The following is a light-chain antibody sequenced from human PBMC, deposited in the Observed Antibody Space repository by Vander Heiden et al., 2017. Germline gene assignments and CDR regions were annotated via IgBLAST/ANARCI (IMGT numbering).Light chain of an antibody. V-gene: IGLV8-61*01. Sequence: QTVVTQEPSFSVSPGGTVTLTCGLSSGSVSTSYYPSCYQQTPGQAPRTLIYSTNTRSSGVPDRFSGSIRGNTAALTITGAQADDESDYYCVLYMGSGSWVFGGGTKLTVL. CDR1: SGSVSTSYY. CDR3: VLYMGSGSWV. J-gene: IGLJ3*02. CDR2: STN.